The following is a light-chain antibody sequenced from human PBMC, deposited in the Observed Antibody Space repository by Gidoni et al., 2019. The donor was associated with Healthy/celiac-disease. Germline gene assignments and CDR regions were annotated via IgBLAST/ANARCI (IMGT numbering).Light chain of an antibody. CDR3: LLSDSGAPHVV. J-gene: IGLJ2*01. CDR1: TGAVPSGHY. Sequence: QAVATQEPSLTVSPGGTVTLTCGSSTGAVPSGHYPYWFQQKPGQAPRTLIYDTSNKHSWTPARFSGSRLGGKAALTLSGAQPEDEAEYYCLLSDSGAPHVVFGGGTKLTVL. V-gene: IGLV7-46*01. CDR2: DTS.